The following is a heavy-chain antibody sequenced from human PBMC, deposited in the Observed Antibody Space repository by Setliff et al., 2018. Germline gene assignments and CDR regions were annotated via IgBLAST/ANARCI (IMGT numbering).Heavy chain of an antibody. Sequence: PSETLSLTCTVSGGSISSSSYYWGWIRRPPGKGLEWIGSIYYSGSTYYNPSLKSRVTISVDTSKNQFSLKLSSVTAADTAVYYCARTLYDYDILTGPGYYFDYWGQGTLVTSPQ. CDR3: ARTLYDYDILTGPGYYFDY. CDR1: GGSISSSSYY. CDR2: IYYSGST. V-gene: IGHV4-39*07. D-gene: IGHD3-9*01. J-gene: IGHJ4*02.